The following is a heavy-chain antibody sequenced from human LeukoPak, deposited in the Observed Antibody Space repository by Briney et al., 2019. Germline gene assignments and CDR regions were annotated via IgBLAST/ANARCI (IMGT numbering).Heavy chain of an antibody. CDR1: GGSFSGYY. D-gene: IGHD5-12*01. CDR3: ARDGYSGSDAL. V-gene: IGHV4-34*01. CDR2: INHSGST. J-gene: IGHJ4*02. Sequence: PSETLSLTCAVYGGSFSGYYWSWIRQPPGKGLEWIGEINHSGSTNYNPSLKSRVTISVDTSKNQFSLKLSPVTAADTAVYYCARDGYSGSDALWGQGTLVTVSS.